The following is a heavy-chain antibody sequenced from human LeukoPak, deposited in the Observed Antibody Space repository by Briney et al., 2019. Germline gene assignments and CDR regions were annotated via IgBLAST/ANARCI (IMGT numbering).Heavy chain of an antibody. J-gene: IGHJ4*02. D-gene: IGHD1-7*01. CDR1: GFTFNDSG. Sequence: PGGSLRLSCVASGFTFNDSGMSWVRQAPGKGLEWISGINWSGRSRGYADSVKGRFTISRDNAKNSLYLEMNSLRAEDTALYFCARPLGITGTTPFDFWGQGTRVTVSS. V-gene: IGHV3-20*04. CDR2: INWSGRSR. CDR3: ARPLGITGTTPFDF.